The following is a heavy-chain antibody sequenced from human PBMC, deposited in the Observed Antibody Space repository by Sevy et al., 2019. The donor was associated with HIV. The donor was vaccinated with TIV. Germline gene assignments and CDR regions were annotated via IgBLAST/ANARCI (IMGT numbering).Heavy chain of an antibody. CDR2: IYYSGGT. CDR1: GGSISSSSYY. J-gene: IGHJ3*02. V-gene: IGHV4-39*01. CDR3: ARHFKSEIVGATVRSAFDI. D-gene: IGHD1-26*01. Sequence: SETLSLTCTVSGGSISSSSYYWGWIRQPPGKGLEWIGSIYYSGGTYYNLSLKSRVTISVDTSKNQFSLKLSSVTAADKDVYYCARHFKSEIVGATVRSAFDIWGQGTMVTVSS.